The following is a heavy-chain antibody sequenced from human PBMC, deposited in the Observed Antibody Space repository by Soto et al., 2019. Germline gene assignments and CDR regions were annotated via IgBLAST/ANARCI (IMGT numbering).Heavy chain of an antibody. CDR1: GFTFSNYG. D-gene: IGHD3-22*01. J-gene: IGHJ4*02. CDR2: IWYDGSKK. V-gene: IGHV3-33*01. Sequence: GSLRLSCAASGFTFSNYGMHWVRQAPGKGLEWVAVIWYDGSKKYYVDSVKGRFIISRDNSKSTLYLQMNSLRAEDTAVYYCARFFGDDSSGSFDYWGQGTLVTVSS. CDR3: ARFFGDDSSGSFDY.